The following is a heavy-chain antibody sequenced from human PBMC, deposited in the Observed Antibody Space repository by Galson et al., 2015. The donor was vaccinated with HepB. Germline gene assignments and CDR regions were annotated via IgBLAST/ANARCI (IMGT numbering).Heavy chain of an antibody. CDR2: ISYDGSNK. Sequence: SLRLSCAASGFTFSSYAMHWVRQAPGKGLEWVAVISYDGSNKYYADSVKGRFTISRDNSKNTLYLQMNSLRAEDTAVYYCARGGIAAAGTDNWFDSWGQGTLVTVSS. D-gene: IGHD6-13*01. CDR3: ARGGIAAAGTDNWFDS. J-gene: IGHJ5*01. CDR1: GFTFSSYA. V-gene: IGHV3-30-3*01.